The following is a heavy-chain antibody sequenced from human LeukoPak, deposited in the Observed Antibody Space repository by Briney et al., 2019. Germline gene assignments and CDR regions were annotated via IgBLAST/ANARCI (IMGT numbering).Heavy chain of an antibody. D-gene: IGHD3-16*01. CDR1: GGSFSGYY. J-gene: IGHJ4*02. V-gene: IGHV4-59*01. CDR2: IYYSGST. CDR3: ASMMAAGY. Sequence: SETLSLTCAVYGGSFSGYYWSWIRQPPGKGLEWIGYIYYSGSTNYNPSLKSRVTISVDTSKNQFSLKLSSVTAADTAVYYCASMMAAGYWGQGTLVTVSS.